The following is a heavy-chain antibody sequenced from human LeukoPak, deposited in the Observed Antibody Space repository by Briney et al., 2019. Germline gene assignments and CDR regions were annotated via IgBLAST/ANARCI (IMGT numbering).Heavy chain of an antibody. CDR2: INPNSGAT. V-gene: IGHV1-2*02. J-gene: IGHJ5*02. CDR3: ATVNGGGADWFDP. D-gene: IGHD2-21*01. Sequence: GASVKVSCKASGYTFTGYYIHWVRQAPGQGLEWMGWINPNSGATNYAQKFQGRVTMTRDTSISTAYMELSRLRSDDTVVYYCATVNGGGADWFDPWGQGTLVTVSS. CDR1: GYTFTGYY.